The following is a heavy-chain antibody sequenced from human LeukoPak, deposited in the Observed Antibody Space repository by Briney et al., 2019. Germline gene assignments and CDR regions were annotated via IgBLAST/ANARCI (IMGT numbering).Heavy chain of an antibody. J-gene: IGHJ4*02. V-gene: IGHV1-2*02. CDR3: ACRGSSGWYKMIDY. Sequence: ASLKVSCKASGYTFTGSYMHWVRQAPGQGLEWMGWINPNSGGTNYARKFQGRVTMTRDTSISTAYMELSRLRSDDTAVYYCACRGSSGWYKMIDYWGQGTLVTVSS. CDR2: INPNSGGT. D-gene: IGHD6-19*01. CDR1: GYTFTGSY.